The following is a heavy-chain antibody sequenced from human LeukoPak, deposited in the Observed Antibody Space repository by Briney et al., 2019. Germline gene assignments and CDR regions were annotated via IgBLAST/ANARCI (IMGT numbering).Heavy chain of an antibody. V-gene: IGHV4-61*02. D-gene: IGHD2-8*02. Sequence: SETLSLTCIVSGGSISSGSYYWSWIRQSAGKGLEWIGRIYTTGSTNYNPSLKSRVTISVDTSKNQFSLKLSSVTAADTAVYYCAREPPYWYYFDYWGQGTPVTVSS. CDR3: AREPPYWYYFDY. J-gene: IGHJ4*02. CDR1: GGSISSGSYY. CDR2: IYTTGST.